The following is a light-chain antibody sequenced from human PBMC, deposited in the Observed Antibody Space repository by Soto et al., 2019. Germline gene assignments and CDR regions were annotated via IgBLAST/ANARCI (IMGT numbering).Light chain of an antibody. CDR3: QQYGSSPQPIT. J-gene: IGKJ5*01. V-gene: IGKV3-20*01. CDR1: QNVISRN. CDR2: GAS. Sequence: EIVLTQSPGTLSLSPGERATLSYRASQNVISRNLAWYQQKPGQAPRLLIYGASSRATGIPDRFSGSGSGTDFTLTISRLEPEDFAVYYCQQYGSSPQPITFGQGTRLEIK.